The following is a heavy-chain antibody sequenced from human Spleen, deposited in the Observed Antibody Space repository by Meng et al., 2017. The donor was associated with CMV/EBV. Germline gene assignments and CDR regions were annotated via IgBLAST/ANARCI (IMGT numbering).Heavy chain of an antibody. J-gene: IGHJ3*01. D-gene: IGHD5-18*01. V-gene: IGHV4-59*11. CDR1: GGSISSHY. CDR3: GRERRNAYSYARPYDFDL. CDR2: IYYSGST. Sequence: GSLRLSCTVSGGSISSHYWSWSRQPPGKGLEWIGYIYYSGSTNYNPSLKSRVTISLDTSKNQFSLKMSLVTAADTAVYYCGRERRNAYSYARPYDFDLWGQGTMVTVSS.